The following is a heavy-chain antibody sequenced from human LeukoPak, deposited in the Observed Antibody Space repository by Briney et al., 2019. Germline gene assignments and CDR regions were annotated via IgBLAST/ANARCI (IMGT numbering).Heavy chain of an antibody. V-gene: IGHV4-4*02. D-gene: IGHD1-26*01. CDR2: IYHSGST. CDR1: GGSISSSNW. J-gene: IGHJ4*02. CDR3: ARSQSGRYASFDY. Sequence: SETLSLTCAVSGGSISSSNWRSWVRQPPGKGLEWIGEIYHSGSTNYNPSLKSRVTISVDKSKNQFSLKLSSVTAADTAVYYCARSQSGRYASFDYWGQGNLVTVSS.